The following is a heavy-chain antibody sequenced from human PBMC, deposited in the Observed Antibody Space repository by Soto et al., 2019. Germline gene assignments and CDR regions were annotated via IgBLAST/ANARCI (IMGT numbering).Heavy chain of an antibody. Sequence: ASVKVSCKASGYTFTGYNMHWVRQAPGQGLEWMGWINPNSGGTNYAQKFQGWVTMTRETSISTAYMELSRLRSDDTAVYYCARSVDTAMVTSFDYWGQGTLVTVSS. D-gene: IGHD5-18*01. CDR2: INPNSGGT. V-gene: IGHV1-2*04. CDR1: GYTFTGYN. J-gene: IGHJ4*02. CDR3: ARSVDTAMVTSFDY.